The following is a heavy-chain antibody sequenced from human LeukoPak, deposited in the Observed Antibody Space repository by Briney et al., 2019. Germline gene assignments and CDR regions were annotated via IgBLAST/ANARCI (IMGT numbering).Heavy chain of an antibody. V-gene: IGHV3-21*01. Sequence: GSLRLSCVASGFTFSNYNMNWVRHAPGKGLEWVSSITSSSSYIFYADSVKGRFTISRDNAKNSLYLQMNSLRAEDTAVYYCARVREAAAFDYWGQETLVTVSS. J-gene: IGHJ4*02. D-gene: IGHD3-10*01. CDR3: ARVREAAAFDY. CDR1: GFTFSNYN. CDR2: ITSSSSYI.